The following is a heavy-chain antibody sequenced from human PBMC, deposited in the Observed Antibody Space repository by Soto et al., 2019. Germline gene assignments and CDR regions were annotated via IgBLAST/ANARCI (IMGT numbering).Heavy chain of an antibody. V-gene: IGHV3-30*04. D-gene: IGHD6-6*01. Sequence: QVQLVESGGGVVQPGRSLRVSCAASGFTFRNYAIHWVRQAPGKGLEWVAVISFDGRNKYYADSVKGRFTISRDNSKNTLYLQMNSLRGEDTAVYYCARGADIAARPDGDYWDGGDVWGQGTSVTASS. CDR2: ISFDGRNK. J-gene: IGHJ6*02. CDR1: GFTFRNYA. CDR3: ARGADIAARPDGDYWDGGDV.